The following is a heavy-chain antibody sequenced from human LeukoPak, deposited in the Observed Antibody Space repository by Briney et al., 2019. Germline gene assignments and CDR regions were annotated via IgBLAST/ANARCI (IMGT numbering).Heavy chain of an antibody. Sequence: SGTLSLTCTVSGGSISSGGYYWSWIRQPRGKGLEWIGYIYHSGSTYYNPSLKSRATISVDRSKNQFSLKLSSVTAADTAVYYCARDRYDFWSGSDAFDIWGQGTMVTVSS. CDR2: IYHSGST. CDR1: GGSISSGGYY. J-gene: IGHJ3*02. V-gene: IGHV4-30-2*01. D-gene: IGHD3-3*01. CDR3: ARDRYDFWSGSDAFDI.